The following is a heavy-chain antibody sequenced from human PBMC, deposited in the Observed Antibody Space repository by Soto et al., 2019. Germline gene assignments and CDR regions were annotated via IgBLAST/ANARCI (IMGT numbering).Heavy chain of an antibody. J-gene: IGHJ4*02. Sequence: QMHLVVSGGGVVQPGRSLRLSCAGSGFTFSSSVMHWVRQAPGKGLEWLAVIWHDGSDISYGESVRGRFTVSRDNSRNTLYLQMDNVRDEDTALYFCARDGPDTASSYFPDYWGQGTLVTVSS. CDR1: GFTFSSSV. CDR3: ARDGPDTASSYFPDY. D-gene: IGHD2-21*02. CDR2: IWHDGSDI. V-gene: IGHV3-33*01.